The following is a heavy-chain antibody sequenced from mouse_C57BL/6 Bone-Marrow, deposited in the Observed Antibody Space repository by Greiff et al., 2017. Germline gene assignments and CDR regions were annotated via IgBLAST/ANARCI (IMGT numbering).Heavy chain of an antibody. D-gene: IGHD1-1*01. J-gene: IGHJ3*01. V-gene: IGHV1-50*01. CDR3: ASGFHYYGSSPAY. Sequence: QVQLQQPGAELVKPGASVKLSCKASGYTFTSYWMQWVKQRPGQGLEWIGEIDPSDSYTNYNQKFKGKATLTVDTSSSTAYRQLSSLTSEDSAVYYCASGFHYYGSSPAYWGQGTLVTVSA. CDR2: IDPSDSYT. CDR1: GYTFTSYW.